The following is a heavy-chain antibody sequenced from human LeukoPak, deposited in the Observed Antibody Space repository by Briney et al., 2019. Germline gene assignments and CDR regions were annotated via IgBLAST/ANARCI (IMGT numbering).Heavy chain of an antibody. V-gene: IGHV3-11*01. Sequence: GGSLRLSCAASGFTFSDYYMSWIRQAPGKGLEWVSYISSSGSTIYYADSVKGRFTISRDNAKNSLYLQMNSLRAEDTAVYYCASDLLKRYYYDSSGYSSHWGQGTLVTVSS. CDR3: ASDLLKRYYYDSSGYSSH. D-gene: IGHD3-22*01. CDR2: ISSSGSTI. CDR1: GFTFSDYY. J-gene: IGHJ4*02.